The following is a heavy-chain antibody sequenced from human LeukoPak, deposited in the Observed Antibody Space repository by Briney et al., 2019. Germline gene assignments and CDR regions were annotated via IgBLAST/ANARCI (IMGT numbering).Heavy chain of an antibody. CDR3: AKGYQEYFDY. Sequence: GGSLRLSCTASGFSFSSYAMSWVRQAPGKGLEWVSIIGASNDPTYYPNSVGGRFTISRDNSKNTLYLQMHSLRAEDTAVYYCAKGYQEYFDYWGQGTLVTVSS. J-gene: IGHJ4*02. CDR1: GFSFSSYA. CDR2: IGASNDPT. V-gene: IGHV3-23*01. D-gene: IGHD2-15*01.